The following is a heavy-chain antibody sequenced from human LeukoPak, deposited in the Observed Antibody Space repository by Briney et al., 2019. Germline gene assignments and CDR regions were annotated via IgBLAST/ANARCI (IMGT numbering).Heavy chain of an antibody. CDR2: IYTSGST. CDR3: AREKTPCSSTSCYTYYYYYYMDV. D-gene: IGHD2-2*02. CDR1: GGSISSYY. Sequence: SETLSLTCTVSGGSISSYYWSWIRQPAGKGLEWIGRIYTSGSTNYNPSLKSRVTMSVDTSKNQFSLKLSSVTAADTAVYYCAREKTPCSSTSCYTYYYYYYMDVWGKGTTVTVSS. V-gene: IGHV4-4*07. J-gene: IGHJ6*03.